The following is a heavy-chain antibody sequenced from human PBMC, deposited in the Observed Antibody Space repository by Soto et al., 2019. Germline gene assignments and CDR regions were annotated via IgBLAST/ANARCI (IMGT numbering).Heavy chain of an antibody. CDR2: ISATTTYK. V-gene: IGHV3-21*01. CDR3: ARGSASKSGHLWQFDL. J-gene: IGHJ2*01. CDR1: GFTFTRYS. Sequence: PGGSLRLSCAASGFTFTRYSMNWVRQAPGGGLEWVSSISATTTYKYYAASVEGRFTISRDNAKNSLYLQTNNLGAEATAVYYCARGSASKSGHLWQFDLLGRGTPDTVSS. D-gene: IGHD3-10*01.